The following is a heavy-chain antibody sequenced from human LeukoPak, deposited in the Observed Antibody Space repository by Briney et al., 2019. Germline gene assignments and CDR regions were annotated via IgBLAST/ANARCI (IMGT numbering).Heavy chain of an antibody. CDR1: GGSFSGYY. CDR3: ARGSSWGDSSDS. J-gene: IGHJ4*02. Sequence: PSETLSLTCAVYGGSFSGYYWSLIRQPPGKGLEWIGEINHSGRTNYNPSLKSRVTMAVDTSKSPFSLMLRSVATADTAVYYCARGSSWGDSSDSWGQGILVTVSS. CDR2: INHSGRT. V-gene: IGHV4-34*01. D-gene: IGHD6-6*01.